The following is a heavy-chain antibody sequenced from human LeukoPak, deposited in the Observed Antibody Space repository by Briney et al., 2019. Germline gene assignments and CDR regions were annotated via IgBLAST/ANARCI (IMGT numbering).Heavy chain of an antibody. CDR2: VYSSGST. CDR3: ARVVTPRYCSTTNCYWKGWFDP. D-gene: IGHD2-2*01. Sequence: KTSETLSLTCTVSGGSISSGSYYWSWIRQPAGKGLEWIGRVYSSGSTDYNPSLKSRLSISVDMSKIQFSLRLSSVTVADTAVYYCARVVTPRYCSTTNCYWKGWFDPWGQGTLVTVSS. V-gene: IGHV4-61*02. CDR1: GGSISSGSYY. J-gene: IGHJ5*02.